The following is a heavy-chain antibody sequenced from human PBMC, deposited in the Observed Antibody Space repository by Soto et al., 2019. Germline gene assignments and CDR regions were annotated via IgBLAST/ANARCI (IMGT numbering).Heavy chain of an antibody. CDR1: GGTFSSYA. CDR3: ARDILGAGTFASYYYYGMDV. Sequence: ASVKVSCKASGGTFSSYAISWVRQAPGQGLEWMGGIIPIFGTANYAQKFQGRVTITADESTSTAYMELSSLRSEGTAVYYCARDILGAGTFASYYYYGMDVWGQGTTVTVSS. V-gene: IGHV1-69*13. D-gene: IGHD1-26*01. CDR2: IIPIFGTA. J-gene: IGHJ6*02.